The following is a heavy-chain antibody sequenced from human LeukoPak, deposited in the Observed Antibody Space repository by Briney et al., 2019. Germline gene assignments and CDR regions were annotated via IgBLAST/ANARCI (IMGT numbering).Heavy chain of an antibody. CDR1: GLTYSSYT. CDR2: ISGSGGNT. CDR3: AKGNFESSGYYSNYFDY. J-gene: IGHJ4*02. D-gene: IGHD3-22*01. Sequence: GGSLRLSCAVSGLTYSSYTMSWVRQVPGKGRSWVSHISGSGGNTHYADPAKGRYTITRDNSKTTFYLQMNSLRAEDTAVDYCAKGNFESSGYYSNYFDYWGQGTLVTVSS. V-gene: IGHV3-23*01.